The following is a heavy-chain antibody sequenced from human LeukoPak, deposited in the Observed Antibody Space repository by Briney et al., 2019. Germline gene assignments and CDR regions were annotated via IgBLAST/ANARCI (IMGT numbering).Heavy chain of an antibody. J-gene: IGHJ6*03. CDR1: GFTFSNAW. CDR2: IKSKTDGGTT. V-gene: IGHV3-15*01. Sequence: GGSLRLSCAASGFTFSNAWMSWVRQAPGKGLEWVGRIKSKTDGGTTDYAAPVKGRFTISRDDSKNTLYLQMNSLKTEDTAVYYCTTQSITIFGVVIIPHYYYMDVWGKGTTVTVSS. D-gene: IGHD3-3*01. CDR3: TTQSITIFGVVIIPHYYYMDV.